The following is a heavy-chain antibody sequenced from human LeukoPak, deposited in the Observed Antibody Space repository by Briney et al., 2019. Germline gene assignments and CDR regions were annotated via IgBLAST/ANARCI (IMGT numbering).Heavy chain of an antibody. Sequence: PGGSLRLSCSASGFTFSSYAMHWVRQAPGKGLEYVSAISSNGGSTYYADSVKGRFTISRDNSKSTLYLQMNSLRVEDTALYYCARDGYDILTGYYAYHFDYWGQGTLVTVSS. V-gene: IGHV3-64*04. CDR1: GFTFSSYA. D-gene: IGHD3-9*01. CDR3: ARDGYDILTGYYAYHFDY. J-gene: IGHJ4*02. CDR2: ISSNGGST.